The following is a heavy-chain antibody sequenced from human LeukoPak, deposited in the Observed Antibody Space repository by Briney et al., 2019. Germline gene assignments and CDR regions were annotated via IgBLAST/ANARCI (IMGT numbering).Heavy chain of an antibody. Sequence: PSETLSLTCTVSGASISDDYWSWIRQPAGKGLEWIGRVYTSGSTNYNPSLKSRVTVSVDTSKNQFSLKLSSVTAADTAVYYCVRGGSAAAGTLFFSGSAFDTWGLGTLVNVSS. D-gene: IGHD6-13*01. J-gene: IGHJ5*02. CDR1: GASISDDY. CDR2: VYTSGST. V-gene: IGHV4-4*07. CDR3: VRGGSAAAGTLFFSGSAFDT.